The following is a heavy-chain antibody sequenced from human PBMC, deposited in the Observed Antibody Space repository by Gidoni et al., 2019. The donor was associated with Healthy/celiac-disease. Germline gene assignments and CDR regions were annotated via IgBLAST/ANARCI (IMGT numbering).Heavy chain of an antibody. CDR3: ARGDYYDSSGYYYYGMDV. J-gene: IGHJ6*02. CDR2: IYTSGST. V-gene: IGHV4-61*02. D-gene: IGHD3-22*01. Sequence: QVQLQESGPGLVKPSQTLSLTCTVSGGSISSGRYYWSWIRQPAGKGLEWIGRIYTSGSTNYNPSLKSRVTISVDTSKNQFSLKLSSVTAADTAVYYCARGDYYDSSGYYYYGMDVWGQGTTVTVSS. CDR1: GGSISSGRYY.